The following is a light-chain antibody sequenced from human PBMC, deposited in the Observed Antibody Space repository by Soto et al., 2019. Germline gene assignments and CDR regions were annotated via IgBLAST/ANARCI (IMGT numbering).Light chain of an antibody. V-gene: IGLV3-1*01. J-gene: IGLJ2*01. CDR3: QAWDDTSGVV. CDR1: NLGDRY. CDR2: LDT. Sequence: ELTQPPSVSVSPGQTASITCSGANLGDRYACWYQQKPGQSPVLVIYLDTKRPSGIPERFSGSNSGNTATLTISGTQAMDEADYYCQAWDDTSGVVFGGGTKLTVL.